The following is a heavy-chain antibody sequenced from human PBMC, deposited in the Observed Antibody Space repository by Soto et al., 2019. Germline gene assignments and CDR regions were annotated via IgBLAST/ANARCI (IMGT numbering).Heavy chain of an antibody. Sequence: GPVKVSCKASGYTFTTYDINWVRQAPGQGLEWMGWMSPNSINTVYAQKSQGRVTMTRDTSTSTVYMELSSLRSEDTAVYYCASANDYGDYFDYWGQGTLVTVSS. CDR1: GYTFTTYD. D-gene: IGHD4-17*01. V-gene: IGHV1-8*01. J-gene: IGHJ4*02. CDR2: MSPNSINT. CDR3: ASANDYGDYFDY.